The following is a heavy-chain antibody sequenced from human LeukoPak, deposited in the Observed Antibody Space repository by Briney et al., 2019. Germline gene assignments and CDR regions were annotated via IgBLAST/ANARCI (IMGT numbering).Heavy chain of an antibody. CDR3: ARGAPVIDL. D-gene: IGHD4-23*01. CDR2: INHSGST. J-gene: IGHJ2*01. Sequence: SETLSLTCAVYGGSFSGYYWSWIRQPPGKGLEWIGEINHSGSTNYNPSLKSRVTISVDTSKTQFSLKLSSVTAADTAVYYCARGAPVIDLWGRGTLVTVSS. CDR1: GGSFSGYY. V-gene: IGHV4-34*01.